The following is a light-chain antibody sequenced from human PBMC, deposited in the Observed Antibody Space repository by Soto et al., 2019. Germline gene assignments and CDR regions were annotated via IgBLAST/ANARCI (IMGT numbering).Light chain of an antibody. V-gene: IGLV1-47*01. CDR1: ISNIATNY. Sequence: QAVVTQPPSVSGTPGQRVTISCSGGISNIATNYVHWFQQLPGTAPKVLSSRDNQRPSGVPDRFSGSKSGTSASLAISGLRSEDEAEYYCAAWDDTVRSYVFGTGTKVTVL. CDR2: RDN. CDR3: AAWDDTVRSYV. J-gene: IGLJ1*01.